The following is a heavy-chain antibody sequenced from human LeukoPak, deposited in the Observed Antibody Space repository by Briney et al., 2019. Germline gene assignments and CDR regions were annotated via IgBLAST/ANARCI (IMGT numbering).Heavy chain of an antibody. Sequence: SETLSLTCTVSGGSISGYFWSWIRQPPGKGLEWIGEINHSGSTNYNPSLKSRVTISVDTSKNQFSLKLSSVTAADTAVYYCASGGFGESHRWGQGTLVTVSS. D-gene: IGHD3-10*01. CDR3: ASGGFGESHR. V-gene: IGHV4-34*01. CDR1: GGSISGYF. CDR2: INHSGST. J-gene: IGHJ4*02.